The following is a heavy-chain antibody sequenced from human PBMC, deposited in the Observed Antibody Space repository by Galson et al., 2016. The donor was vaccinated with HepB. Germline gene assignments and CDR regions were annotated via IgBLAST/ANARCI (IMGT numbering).Heavy chain of an antibody. CDR2: VYAGGNT. CDR1: GFTVRSNY. J-gene: IGHJ4*02. Sequence: SLRLSCAVTGFTVRSNYVGWVRHGPEKGLEWVAIVYAGGNTNYADSVKGRFTISRDESENAMSLQMSSLRREDTAVYYCVTYCTGGSCKGGHWGQGTLVTVSS. D-gene: IGHD2-8*02. V-gene: IGHV3-53*01. CDR3: VTYCTGGSCKGGH.